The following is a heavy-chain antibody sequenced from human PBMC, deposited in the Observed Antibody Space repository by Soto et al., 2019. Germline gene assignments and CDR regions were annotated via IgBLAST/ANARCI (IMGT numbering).Heavy chain of an antibody. Sequence: EVQLVESGGGLVKPGGSLRLSCAASGFTFSSYSMNWVRQAPGKGLEWVSSISSSSSYIYYADSVKGRITISRDNAKNLLYLQMNSLRAEDTAVYYCARDLSGYYGSGSYYRSIDYWGQGTLVTVSS. CDR2: ISSSSSYI. J-gene: IGHJ4*02. CDR1: GFTFSSYS. CDR3: ARDLSGYYGSGSYYRSIDY. D-gene: IGHD3-10*01. V-gene: IGHV3-21*01.